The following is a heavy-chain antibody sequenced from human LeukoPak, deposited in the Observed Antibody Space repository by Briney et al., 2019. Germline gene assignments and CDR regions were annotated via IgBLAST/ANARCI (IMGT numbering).Heavy chain of an antibody. CDR3: ARGGNEGGASWFDP. CDR1: GGTFSSYA. D-gene: IGHD4-23*01. J-gene: IGHJ5*02. Sequence: GALVKVSCKASGGTFSSYAISWVRQAPGKGREWMGGIIPIFGTANYAQKFEGRVTITTDESTSTAYMELSSLRSEDTAVYYCARGGNEGGASWFDPWGQGTLVTVSS. CDR2: IIPIFGTA. V-gene: IGHV1-69*05.